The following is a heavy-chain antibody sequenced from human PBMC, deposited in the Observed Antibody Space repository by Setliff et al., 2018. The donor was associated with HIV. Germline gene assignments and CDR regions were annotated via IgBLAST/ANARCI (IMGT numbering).Heavy chain of an antibody. J-gene: IGHJ4*02. CDR2: IYNSAST. Sequence: KLSETLSLTCTVSGDSISTDYWTWIRQPPGKGLEWIGYIYNSASTSYNPSLRSRVTISVDTSKNQFSLKLSSVTAADTAVYYCARHSPSDYWGQGTLVTVSS. CDR1: GDSISTDY. V-gene: IGHV4-59*08. CDR3: ARHSPSDY.